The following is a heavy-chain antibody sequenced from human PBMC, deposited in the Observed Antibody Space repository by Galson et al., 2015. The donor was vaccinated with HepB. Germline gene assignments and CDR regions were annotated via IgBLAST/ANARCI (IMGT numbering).Heavy chain of an antibody. Sequence: SETLSLTCGVYGGSFSGNYWSWIRQPPGKGLEWIGEINYSGSTNYNPSLKSRVTISVDMSKNQFSLKVTSVTAADTAVYYCARGKGDIVVAAAAIGGYYYYGMDVWGQGTTVTVSS. CDR3: ARGKGDIVVAAAAIGGYYYYGMDV. J-gene: IGHJ6*02. CDR1: GGSFSGNY. V-gene: IGHV4-34*01. D-gene: IGHD2-2*01. CDR2: INYSGST.